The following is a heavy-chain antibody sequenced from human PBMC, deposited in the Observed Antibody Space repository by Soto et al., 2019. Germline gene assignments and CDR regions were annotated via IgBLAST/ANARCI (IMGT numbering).Heavy chain of an antibody. CDR2: VHHSWGS. CDR1: GGSISSYY. V-gene: IGHV4-59*08. Sequence: QVQLQESGPGLVKPSETLSLSCTVSGGSISSYYWSWFRQSPGKRMEWIGYVHHSWGSSYNPSLQSRVAISLDTSKCQFSLKVTSGTATDSAVYYCARQGFGPLHGLVYVWGQGTTVTVSS. D-gene: IGHD3-10*01. J-gene: IGHJ6*02. CDR3: ARQGFGPLHGLVYV.